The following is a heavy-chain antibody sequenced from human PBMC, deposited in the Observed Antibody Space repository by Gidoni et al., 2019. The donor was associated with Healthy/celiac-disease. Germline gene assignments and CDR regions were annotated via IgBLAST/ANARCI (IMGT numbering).Heavy chain of an antibody. CDR3: ARDQTIAAAGNYNWFDP. CDR1: GGSVSRGSYY. CDR2: TYNSGST. D-gene: IGHD6-13*01. J-gene: IGHJ5*02. V-gene: IGHV4-61*01. Sequence: QVQLQESGPGLVKPSATLSLTCTVSGGSVSRGSYYWSWIRQPPGTGLEWIGYTYNSGSTNYNPSLKSRVTISVDTAKNQFSLKLSSVTAADTAVYYCARDQTIAAAGNYNWFDPWGQGTLVTVSS.